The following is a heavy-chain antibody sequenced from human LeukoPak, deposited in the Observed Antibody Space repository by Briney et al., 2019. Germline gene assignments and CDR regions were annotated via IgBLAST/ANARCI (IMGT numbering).Heavy chain of an antibody. J-gene: IGHJ5*02. D-gene: IGHD2-2*01. CDR3: VQLLIGRFDP. V-gene: IGHV4-30-4*01. CDR2: IYYSGST. CDR1: GGSISSGDNY. Sequence: SQTLPLTCTVSGGSISSGDNYCSWVRQPPGKGLEWIGYIYYSGSTYYNPSLKSRLSMSVDTSRNQCSLQLTSVTAADTAVYYCVQLLIGRFDPWGQGLLVTVSS.